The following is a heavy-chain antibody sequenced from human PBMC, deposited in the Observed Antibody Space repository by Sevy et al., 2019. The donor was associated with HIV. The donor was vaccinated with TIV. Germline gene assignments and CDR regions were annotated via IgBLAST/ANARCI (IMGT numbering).Heavy chain of an antibody. J-gene: IGHJ5*02. V-gene: IGHV4-31*03. D-gene: IGHD3-22*01. CDR2: IYYSGST. CDR3: ARDGPMIVGTRGFDP. CDR1: GGSISSGGYY. Sequence: SETLSLTCTVSGGSISSGGYYWSWIRQHPGKGLEWIGYIYYSGSTYYNPSPKSRVTISVDTSKNQFSLKLSSVTAADTAVYYCARDGPMIVGTRGFDPWGQGTLVTVSS.